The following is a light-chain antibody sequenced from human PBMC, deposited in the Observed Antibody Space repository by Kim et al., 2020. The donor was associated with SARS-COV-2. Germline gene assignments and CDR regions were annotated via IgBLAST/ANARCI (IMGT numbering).Light chain of an antibody. J-gene: IGKJ2*01. Sequence: DIQLTQSPSFLSASVGDRVTITCRASQGISSYLGWLQQEPGKAPKFLIWPASTLQSGVPSRFSGSGSGTEFTLTISSLQPEDFATYYCQQLHSYPHTFGQGTKLEI. CDR1: QGISSY. V-gene: IGKV1-9*01. CDR3: QQLHSYPHT. CDR2: PAS.